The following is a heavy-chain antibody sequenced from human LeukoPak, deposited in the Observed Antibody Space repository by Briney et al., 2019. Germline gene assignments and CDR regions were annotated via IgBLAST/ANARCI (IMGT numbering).Heavy chain of an antibody. CDR1: GGSISSSSYY. CDR2: IYCSGST. CDR3: ARDVRYWGGNWFDP. Sequence: SETLSLTCTVSGGSISSSSYYWGWIRQPPGKGLEWIGSIYCSGSTYYNPPLKSRVTISVDTSKNQFSLKLSSVTAADTAVYYCARDVRYWGGNWFDPWGQGTLVTVSS. D-gene: IGHD3-10*01. V-gene: IGHV4-39*07. J-gene: IGHJ5*02.